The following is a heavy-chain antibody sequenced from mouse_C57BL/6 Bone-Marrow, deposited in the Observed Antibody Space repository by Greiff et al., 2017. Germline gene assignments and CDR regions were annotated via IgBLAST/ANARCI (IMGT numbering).Heavy chain of an antibody. CDR3: TTGGYYPDY. Sequence: VQLQQSGAELVRPGASVKLSCTASGFNINDDYMHWVQQRPEQGLEWIGWIGPDNGDTEYASKFQGQATTTADTSTNTAYLQLSSLASEYTAVYYGTTGGYYPDYWGQGTTLTVSS. CDR2: IGPDNGDT. J-gene: IGHJ2*01. D-gene: IGHD1-1*02. V-gene: IGHV14-4*01. CDR1: GFNINDDY.